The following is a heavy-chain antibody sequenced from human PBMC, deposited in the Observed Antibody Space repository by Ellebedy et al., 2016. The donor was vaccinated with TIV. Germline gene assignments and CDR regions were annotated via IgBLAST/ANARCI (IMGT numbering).Heavy chain of an antibody. CDR1: GYTFTSYY. V-gene: IGHV1-46*01. Sequence: ASVKVSCKASGYTFTSYYMHWVRQAPGQGLEWMGIINPSGGSTSYAQKFQGRVTMTRDTSTSTVYMELSSLRSEDTAVYYCARDRDLYYDILTGLTPYYYYGMDVWGQGTTVTVSS. J-gene: IGHJ6*02. D-gene: IGHD3-9*01. CDR3: ARDRDLYYDILTGLTPYYYYGMDV. CDR2: INPSGGST.